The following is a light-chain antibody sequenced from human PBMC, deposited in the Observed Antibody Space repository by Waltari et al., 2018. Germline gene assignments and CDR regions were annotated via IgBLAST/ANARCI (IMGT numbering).Light chain of an antibody. CDR2: DVS. V-gene: IGKV1-33*01. J-gene: IGKJ4*01. CDR1: QAINTH. Sequence: DIQMTQSPSSLSASVGDRVTIPCQASQAINTHLNWYQQKPGRAPELLIYDVSKLETGVPSRFGGSGSGTDFSLTISGLQPEDVATYYCQQYDNSVTFGGGTRV. CDR3: QQYDNSVT.